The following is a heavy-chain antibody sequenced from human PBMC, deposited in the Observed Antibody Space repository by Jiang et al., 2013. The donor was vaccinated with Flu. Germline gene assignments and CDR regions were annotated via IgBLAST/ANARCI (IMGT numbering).Heavy chain of an antibody. J-gene: IGHJ4*02. V-gene: IGHV4-39*07. CDR3: ASIPLVLTSVLY. CDR2: IYYSGST. D-gene: IGHD2-8*01. CDR1: GGSISSSSYY. Sequence: PGLVKPSETLSLTCTVSGGSISSSSYYWGWIRQPPGKGLEWIGSIYYSGSTYYNPSLKSRVTISVDTSKNQFSLKLSSVTAADTAVYYCASIPLVLTSVLYWGQGTLVTVSS.